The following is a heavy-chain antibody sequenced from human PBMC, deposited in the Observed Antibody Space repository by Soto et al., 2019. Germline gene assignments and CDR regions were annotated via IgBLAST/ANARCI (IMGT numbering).Heavy chain of an antibody. CDR1: GFTFSSYG. J-gene: IGHJ4*02. V-gene: IGHV3-33*01. Sequence: GGSLRLSCAASGFTFSSYGMHWVRQAPGKGLEWVAVIWYDGSNKYYADSVKGRFTISRDNSKNTLYLQMNSLRAEDTAVYYCASENNWNYLDYWGQGTLVTVSS. CDR3: ASENNWNYLDY. CDR2: IWYDGSNK. D-gene: IGHD1-20*01.